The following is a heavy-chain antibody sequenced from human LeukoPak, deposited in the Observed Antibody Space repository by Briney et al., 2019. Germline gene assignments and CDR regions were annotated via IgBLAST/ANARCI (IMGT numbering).Heavy chain of an antibody. CDR3: ARDQVSESYFDY. Sequence: GASVKVSCKASGGTFSSYAISWVRQAPGQGLEWMGGIIPIFGTANYAQKFQGRVTITADKSTSTAYMELSSLRSEDTAVYYCARDQVSESYFDYWGQGTLVTVSS. CDR2: IIPIFGTA. CDR1: GGTFSSYA. J-gene: IGHJ4*02. V-gene: IGHV1-69*06. D-gene: IGHD6-6*01.